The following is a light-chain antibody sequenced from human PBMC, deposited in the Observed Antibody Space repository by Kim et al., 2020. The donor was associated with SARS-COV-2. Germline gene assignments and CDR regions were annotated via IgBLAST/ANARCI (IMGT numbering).Light chain of an antibody. CDR2: RNN. CDR1: SAKNGSNM. Sequence: RVTVACSGSSAKNGSNMVYGYQQHQGTAPKLLIYRNNQRPSGVPDRFSGSRSGTSASLAISALRSEDEADYYCAAWDDSLSGSWVFGGGTQLTVL. V-gene: IGLV1-47*01. CDR3: AAWDDSLSGSWV. J-gene: IGLJ3*02.